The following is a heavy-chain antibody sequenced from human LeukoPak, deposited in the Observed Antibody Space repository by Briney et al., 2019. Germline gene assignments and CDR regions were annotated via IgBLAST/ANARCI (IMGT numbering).Heavy chain of an antibody. Sequence: SETLSLTCTVSGYSISGIFYWGWIRQPPGKGLEWIGSNYHNGVTYYNPSLKSRVTISVDTSNNQFSLKLSSVTAADTAVYYCARDRRYSYGYSGPDYWGQGTLVTVSS. J-gene: IGHJ4*02. CDR1: GYSISGIFY. V-gene: IGHV4-38-2*02. CDR2: NYHNGVT. D-gene: IGHD5-18*01. CDR3: ARDRRYSYGYSGPDY.